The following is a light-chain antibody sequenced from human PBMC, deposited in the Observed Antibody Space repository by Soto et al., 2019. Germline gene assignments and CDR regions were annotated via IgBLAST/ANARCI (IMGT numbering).Light chain of an antibody. V-gene: IGLV2-14*01. Sequence: QSALTQPASVSGSPGQSITICCTGTSSDVGGYNLVSWYQQYPDKAPKLMIFDVNTRPSGVSNRFSGSKSGNTASLTNSGLQAEDEADYYCSSYKSSSTLPYVFGTGTKLTVL. CDR2: DVN. CDR1: SSDVGGYNL. CDR3: SSYKSSSTLPYV. J-gene: IGLJ1*01.